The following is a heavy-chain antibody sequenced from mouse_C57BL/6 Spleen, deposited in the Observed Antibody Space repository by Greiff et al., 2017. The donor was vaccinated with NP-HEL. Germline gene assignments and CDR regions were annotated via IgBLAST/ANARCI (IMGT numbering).Heavy chain of an antibody. Sequence: VQLQQSGPGLVQPSQSLSITCTVSGFSLTSYGVHWVRQSPGKGLEWLGVIWSGGSTDYNAAFISRLSISKDNSKSQVFFKMNSLQADDTAIYYCARHYDYDKDYYAMDYWGQGTSVTVSS. CDR2: IWSGGST. CDR1: GFSLTSYG. D-gene: IGHD2-4*01. J-gene: IGHJ4*01. V-gene: IGHV2-2*01. CDR3: ARHYDYDKDYYAMDY.